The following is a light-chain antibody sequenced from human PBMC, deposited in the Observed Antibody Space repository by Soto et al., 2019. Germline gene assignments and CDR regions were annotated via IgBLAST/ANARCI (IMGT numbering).Light chain of an antibody. CDR1: SSDVGAYTS. CDR2: EVS. CDR3: SSYTSDNRDYV. J-gene: IGLJ1*01. V-gene: IGLV2-14*01. Sequence: QSVLTQPASASGSPGQSITISCTGSSSDVGAYTSVSWYQQHPGKAPKLMIYEVSNRPSGVSRRFSGSKSGNTASLTISGLQAEDEAHYYCSSYTSDNRDYVFGTGTKVTVL.